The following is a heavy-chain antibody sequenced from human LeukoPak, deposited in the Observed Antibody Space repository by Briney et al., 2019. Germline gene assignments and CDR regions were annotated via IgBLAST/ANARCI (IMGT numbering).Heavy chain of an antibody. D-gene: IGHD6-13*01. Sequence: GGSLTLSCAASGFTLSSYEMNWVRQAPGKGLEWVSYIESGGGTSYHADYVKGRFTISRDNAKNSLFLQMKSLRVEDTAVYYCVRDGAGAAGGWFDLWGQGTLVSVSS. CDR1: GFTLSSYE. CDR2: IESGGGTS. CDR3: VRDGAGAAGGWFDL. V-gene: IGHV3-48*03. J-gene: IGHJ5*02.